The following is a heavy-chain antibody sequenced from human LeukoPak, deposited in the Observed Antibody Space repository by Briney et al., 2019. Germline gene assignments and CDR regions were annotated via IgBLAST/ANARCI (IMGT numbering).Heavy chain of an antibody. CDR3: ARSYGSGSYYKKRPHRHNWFDP. V-gene: IGHV3-21*01. CDR2: ISSSSSYI. J-gene: IGHJ5*02. Sequence: GGSLRLSCAASGFTFSSYSMNWVRQAPGKGLEWVSSISSSSSYIYYADSVKGRFTISRDNPKTSLYLQMNSLRAEDTAVYYCARSYGSGSYYKKRPHRHNWFDPWGQGTLVTVSS. CDR1: GFTFSSYS. D-gene: IGHD3-10*01.